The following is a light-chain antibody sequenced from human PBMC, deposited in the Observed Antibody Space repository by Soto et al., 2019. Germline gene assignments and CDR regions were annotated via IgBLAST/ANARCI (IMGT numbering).Light chain of an antibody. CDR1: QSVSSN. CDR3: QQFDDLIT. Sequence: EIVMTQSPATLSVSPGERATLSCRASQSVSSNLVWYQQKPGQPPRLLIYGASTRAAGVPARFSGSGSGTEFTLTISSLQSEDFAVYYCQQFDDLITFGQGTRLEI. V-gene: IGKV3-15*01. CDR2: GAS. J-gene: IGKJ5*01.